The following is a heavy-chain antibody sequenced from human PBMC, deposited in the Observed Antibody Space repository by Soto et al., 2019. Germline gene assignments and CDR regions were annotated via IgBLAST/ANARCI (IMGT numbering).Heavy chain of an antibody. CDR3: ARRYGTTFDY. Sequence: PLEPLCLTCGVYGGSFVGYDGSWIRQPTGKGLEWIGEINYSGSTNYNPSLKSRVTISVDTSKNQFSLKLSSVTAADTAVYYCARRYGTTFDYWGQGTLVTVSS. J-gene: IGHJ4*02. V-gene: IGHV4-34*01. D-gene: IGHD1-7*01. CDR1: GGSFVGYD. CDR2: INYSGST.